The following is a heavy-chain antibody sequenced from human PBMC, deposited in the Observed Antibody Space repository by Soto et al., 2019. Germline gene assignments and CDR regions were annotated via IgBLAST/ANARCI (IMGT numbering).Heavy chain of an antibody. Sequence: EVQLVESGGGLVKPGGSLRLSCAASGFTFSSYSMNWVRQAPGKGLEWVSSISSSSSYIYYADSVKGQFTISRDNAKNSLYLQMNSLRAEDTAVYYGARITLTWGTTDYWGQGTLVTVSS. CDR2: ISSSSSYI. CDR1: GFTFSSYS. CDR3: ARITLTWGTTDY. D-gene: IGHD7-27*01. J-gene: IGHJ4*02. V-gene: IGHV3-21*01.